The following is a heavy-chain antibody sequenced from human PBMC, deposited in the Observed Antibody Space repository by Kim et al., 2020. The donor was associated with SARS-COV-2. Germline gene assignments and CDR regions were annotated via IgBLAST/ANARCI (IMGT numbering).Heavy chain of an antibody. CDR3: ARVGLGYGGNPFDY. Sequence: SVKVSCKASGGTFSSYAISWVRQAPGQGLEWMGGIIPIFGTANYAQKFQGRVTITADESTSTAYMELSSLRSEDTAVYYCARVGLGYGGNPFDYWGQGTLVTVSS. CDR1: GGTFSSYA. D-gene: IGHD2-15*01. V-gene: IGHV1-69*13. CDR2: IIPIFGTA. J-gene: IGHJ4*02.